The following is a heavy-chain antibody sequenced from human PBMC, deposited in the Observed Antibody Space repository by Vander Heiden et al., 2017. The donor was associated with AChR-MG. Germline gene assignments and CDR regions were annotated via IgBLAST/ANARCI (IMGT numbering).Heavy chain of an antibody. CDR1: GFNFDDYA. CDR2: ISWNSGSI. J-gene: IGHJ3*02. D-gene: IGHD3-10*01. V-gene: IGHV3-9*01. CDR3: AKDDTYYYGSGSYEAFDI. Sequence: EVQLVESGGGLVQPGRSLRLSWAASGFNFDDYAMHWVRQAPGKGLEWVSGISWNSGSIGYADSVKGRFTISRDNAKNSLYLQMNSLRAEDTALYYCAKDDTYYYGSGSYEAFDIWGQGTMVTVSS.